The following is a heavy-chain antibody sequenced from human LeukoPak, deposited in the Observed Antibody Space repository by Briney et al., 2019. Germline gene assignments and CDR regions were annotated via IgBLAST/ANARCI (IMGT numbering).Heavy chain of an antibody. V-gene: IGHV1-2*06. J-gene: IGHJ5*02. Sequence: GASVKVSCKASGYTFTGYYMHWVRQAPGQGLEWMGRINPNSGGTNYAQKLQGRVTMTTDTSTSTAYMELRSLRSDDTAVYYCAREIKYGGRYNWFDPWGQGTLVTVSS. CDR1: GYTFTGYY. D-gene: IGHD4-23*01. CDR2: INPNSGGT. CDR3: AREIKYGGRYNWFDP.